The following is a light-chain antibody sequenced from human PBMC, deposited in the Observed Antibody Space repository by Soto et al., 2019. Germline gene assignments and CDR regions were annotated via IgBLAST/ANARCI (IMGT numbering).Light chain of an antibody. Sequence: LAQPGSEAGSPGHPITISCAGSNSDIGSYKYVSWFQQHPGKAPKLIISEVSDRPSGVSTRFSGSKSGNTASLTISGLQPEDEADYYCSSYTTSGTHYVFGTGTKVTVL. CDR1: NSDIGSYKY. V-gene: IGLV2-14*01. CDR3: SSYTTSGTHYV. CDR2: EVS. J-gene: IGLJ1*01.